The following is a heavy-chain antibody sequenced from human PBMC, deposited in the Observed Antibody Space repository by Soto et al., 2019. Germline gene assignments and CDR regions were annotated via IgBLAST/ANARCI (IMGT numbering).Heavy chain of an antibody. CDR1: GGSMNAHF. Sequence: PSETLSLTCTVSGGSMNAHFWSWIRQSAGKGLKWIGHIYIGGTTMYNPSLKSRVTMSVDPPKNQLSLKLTSVTAADTAVYYCARINGGSPDFWGQGTLVTVSS. J-gene: IGHJ4*02. CDR3: ARINGGSPDF. D-gene: IGHD2-15*01. CDR2: IYIGGTT. V-gene: IGHV4-4*07.